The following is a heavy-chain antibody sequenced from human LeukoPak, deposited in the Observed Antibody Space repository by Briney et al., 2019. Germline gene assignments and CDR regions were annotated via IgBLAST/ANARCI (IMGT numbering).Heavy chain of an antibody. D-gene: IGHD2-15*01. CDR3: AKVAEIVVVVAATPSWFDP. Sequence: GGSLRLSCAASAFTFSSYAMSWVRQAPGKGLEWVSAISGSGGSTYYADSVKGRFTISRDNSKNTLYLQMNSLRAEDTAVYYCAKVAEIVVVVAATPSWFDPWGQGTLVTVSS. V-gene: IGHV3-23*01. CDR2: ISGSGGST. CDR1: AFTFSSYA. J-gene: IGHJ5*02.